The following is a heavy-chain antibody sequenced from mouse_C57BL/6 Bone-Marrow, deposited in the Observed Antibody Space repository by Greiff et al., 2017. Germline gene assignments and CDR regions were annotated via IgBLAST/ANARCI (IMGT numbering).Heavy chain of an antibody. D-gene: IGHD1-1*01. J-gene: IGHJ4*01. V-gene: IGHV5-6*02. CDR3: ASRSYYYGSSTEGSMDY. CDR1: GFTFSSYG. CDR2: ISSGGSYT. Sequence: EVKLVESGGDLVKPGGSLKLSCAASGFTFSSYGMSWVRQTPDKRLEWVATISSGGSYTYYPDSVKGRFTISRDNAKNTLYLQMSSLKSEDTAMYYCASRSYYYGSSTEGSMDYWGQGTSVTGSS.